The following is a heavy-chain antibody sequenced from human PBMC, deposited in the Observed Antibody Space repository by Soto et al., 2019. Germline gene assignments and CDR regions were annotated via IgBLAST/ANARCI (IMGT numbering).Heavy chain of an antibody. D-gene: IGHD5-18*01. V-gene: IGHV1-69*13. CDR3: ARVIVGYSYGDVYYYYGMDV. CDR1: GGTFSSYA. J-gene: IGHJ6*02. Sequence: SVKVSCKASGGTFSSYAISWVRQAPGQGLEWMGGVIPIFGTANYAQKFQGRVTITADESTSTAYMELSSLRSEDTAVYYCARVIVGYSYGDVYYYYGMDVWGQGTTVTVSS. CDR2: VIPIFGTA.